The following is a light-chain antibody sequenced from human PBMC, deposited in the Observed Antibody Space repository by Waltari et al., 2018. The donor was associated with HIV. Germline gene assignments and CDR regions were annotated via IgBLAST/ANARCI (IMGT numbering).Light chain of an antibody. V-gene: IGKV1-39*01. CDR2: AAS. J-gene: IGKJ4*01. CDR1: QSISSY. CDR3: QQSYSTPLLT. Sequence: DIQMTQSPSSLSASVGDRVTITCRASQSISSYLNWYQQKPGKAPKLLIYAASSLQSGVPSRFSGSGPGTDFTLTISSLQPEDFATYYCQQSYSTPLLTFGGGTKVEIK.